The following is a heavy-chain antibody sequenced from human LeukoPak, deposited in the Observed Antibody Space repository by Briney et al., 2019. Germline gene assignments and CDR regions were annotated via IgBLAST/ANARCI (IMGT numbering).Heavy chain of an antibody. D-gene: IGHD6-19*01. CDR1: GGTFSSYA. CDR2: IIPIFGTA. CDR3: ARVGSSGFWFDP. V-gene: IGHV1-69*13. J-gene: IGHJ5*02. Sequence: SVKVSCKASGGTFSSYAISWVRQAPGQGLEWMGGIIPIFGTANYAQKFQGRVTITADESTSTAYMELSSLRSEDTAVYYCARVGSSGFWFDPWGQGTLVTVSS.